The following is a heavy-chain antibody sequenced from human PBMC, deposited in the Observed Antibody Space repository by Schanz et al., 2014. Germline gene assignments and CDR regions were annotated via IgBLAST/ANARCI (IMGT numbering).Heavy chain of an antibody. V-gene: IGHV1-18*01. J-gene: IGHJ3*01. D-gene: IGHD3-9*01. Sequence: QLMQSGSEARKPGASVKVSCKASGYSFTTYGLNWVRQAPGQGPEWMGWISAFDDKTDYAQNFQSKLNMTTDTSTTTVYMELRGLRSDDTAVYYCAQETTIITGGAFDVWGQGTMVNVSS. CDR2: ISAFDDKT. CDR3: AQETTIITGGAFDV. CDR1: GYSFTTYG.